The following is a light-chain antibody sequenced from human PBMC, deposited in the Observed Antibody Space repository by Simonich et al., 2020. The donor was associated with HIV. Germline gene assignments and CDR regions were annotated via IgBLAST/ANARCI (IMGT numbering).Light chain of an antibody. CDR3: CSYAGSYTNWV. V-gene: IGLV2-11*01. CDR2: DVS. J-gene: IGLJ3*02. Sequence: QSALTQPRSVSGSPGQSVTISCTGTSCDVAGYDFVSWYQQHPGKAPKLIIYDVSKRPSGVPDRFSGSKSGNTASLTISGLQAEDEADYYCCSYAGSYTNWVFGGGTKLTVL. CDR1: SCDVAGYDF.